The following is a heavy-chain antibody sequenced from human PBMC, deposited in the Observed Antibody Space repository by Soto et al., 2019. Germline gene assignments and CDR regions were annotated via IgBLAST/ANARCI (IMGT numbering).Heavy chain of an antibody. V-gene: IGHV3-23*01. CDR2: ISGSGGST. CDR3: AKTRGYDYIWGSSPNYFDY. Sequence: GGYLRLSCAASGFTFSSYAMSWVRQAPGKGLEWVSAISGSGGSTYYADSVKGRFTISRDNSKNTLFLQMNSLRAEDTAVYYCAKTRGYDYIWGSSPNYFDYWGQGTLVTVSS. D-gene: IGHD3-16*01. J-gene: IGHJ4*02. CDR1: GFTFSSYA.